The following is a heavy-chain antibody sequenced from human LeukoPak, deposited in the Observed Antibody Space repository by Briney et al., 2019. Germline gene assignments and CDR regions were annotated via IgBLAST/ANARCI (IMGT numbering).Heavy chain of an antibody. CDR2: IYTSGST. D-gene: IGHD3-3*01. J-gene: IGHJ5*02. CDR3: ARTYYDFWSGYSRPNWFDP. Sequence: PSETLSLTCTVSGGSISSGNYYWSWIRQPAGKGLEWIGRIYTSGSTDYSPSLKSRVTISVDTSKNQFSLKLSSVTAADTAVYYCARTYYDFWSGYSRPNWFDPWGQGTLVTVSS. V-gene: IGHV4-61*02. CDR1: GGSISSGNYY.